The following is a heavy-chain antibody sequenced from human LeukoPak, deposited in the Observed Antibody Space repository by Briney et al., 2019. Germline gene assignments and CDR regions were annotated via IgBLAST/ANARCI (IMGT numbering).Heavy chain of an antibody. CDR2: IYHSGST. V-gene: IGHV4-30-2*01. Sequence: NPSQTLSLTCTVSGGSISSGGYYWSWIRQPPGKGLEWIGYIYHSGSTYYNPSLKSRVTISVDRSKNQFSLKLSSVTAADTAVYYCARGEYSYGYGFDYWGQGTLVTVSS. D-gene: IGHD5-18*01. J-gene: IGHJ4*02. CDR1: GGSISSGGYY. CDR3: ARGEYSYGYGFDY.